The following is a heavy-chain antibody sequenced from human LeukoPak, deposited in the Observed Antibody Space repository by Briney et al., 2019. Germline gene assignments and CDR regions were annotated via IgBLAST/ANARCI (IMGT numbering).Heavy chain of an antibody. J-gene: IGHJ4*02. D-gene: IGHD4-23*01. CDR2: INPSGGST. CDR1: GYTLTDYY. CDR3: ATAKFGGNSYFDY. Sequence: ASVKVSCKASGYTLTDYYIHWVRQAPGQGLEWMGIINPSGGSTNYAQKFQGRVTMTRDTSTSTVYMELSSLRSEDTAVYYCATAKFGGNSYFDYWGQGTLVTVSS. V-gene: IGHV1-46*01.